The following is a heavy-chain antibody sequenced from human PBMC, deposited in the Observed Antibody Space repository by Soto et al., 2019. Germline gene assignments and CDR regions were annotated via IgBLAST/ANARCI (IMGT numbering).Heavy chain of an antibody. J-gene: IGHJ4*02. Sequence: QVQLVQSGVEVKKPGSAVKVSCKASGGTFKMYAMNWVRQAPGQGLEWIGGIIPIFDTPKYAQPFQGRVTITVDESTSTAYMELSSLRSEDTAIYYCTRSIASGGVMGGFDYWGQGTQVNVSS. D-gene: IGHD3-16*01. CDR1: GGTFKMYA. CDR2: IIPIFDTP. V-gene: IGHV1-69*01. CDR3: TRSIASGGVMGGFDY.